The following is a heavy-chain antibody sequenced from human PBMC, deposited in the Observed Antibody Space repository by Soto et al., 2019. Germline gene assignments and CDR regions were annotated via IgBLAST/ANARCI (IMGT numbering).Heavy chain of an antibody. CDR3: AKGYSQYYFDY. J-gene: IGHJ4*02. CDR1: GFTFSDYY. D-gene: IGHD1-1*01. V-gene: IGHV3-11*06. Sequence: GGSLRLSCAASGFTFSDYYMILIRQAPGKGLEWVSYISSSSSYTNYADSVKGRFTISRDNAKNSLYLQMNSLRAEDTAVYYCAKGYSQYYFDYWGQGTLVTVSS. CDR2: ISSSSSYT.